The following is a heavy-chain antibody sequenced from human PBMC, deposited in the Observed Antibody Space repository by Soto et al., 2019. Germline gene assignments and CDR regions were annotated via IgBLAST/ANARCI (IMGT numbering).Heavy chain of an antibody. Sequence: ASVKVSCKTSGYTFTAYYLHWVRQAPGQGLEWMGWLNPNSCDATYAQKFQGRVAMTRDTCINKGYMALNRLRADDTAVYYCARSPGSYADFDCCGLGTLVTVSS. CDR2: LNPNSCDA. CDR1: GYTFTAYY. V-gene: IGHV1-2*02. CDR3: ARSPGSYADFDC. D-gene: IGHD1-26*01. J-gene: IGHJ4*02.